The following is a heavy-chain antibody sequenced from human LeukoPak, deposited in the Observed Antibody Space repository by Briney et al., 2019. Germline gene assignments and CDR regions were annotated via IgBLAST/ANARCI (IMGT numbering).Heavy chain of an antibody. CDR3: AREGGYSGSPTHFGY. Sequence: GGSLRLSCATSGFTFSSYEMNWVRQAPGKGLEWVSYINSSGSTIYYADSVKGRFTISRDNAKNSLYLQMNSLRAEDTAVYYCAREGGYSGSPTHFGYWGQGTLVTVSS. D-gene: IGHD1-26*01. V-gene: IGHV3-48*03. CDR2: INSSGSTI. J-gene: IGHJ4*02. CDR1: GFTFSSYE.